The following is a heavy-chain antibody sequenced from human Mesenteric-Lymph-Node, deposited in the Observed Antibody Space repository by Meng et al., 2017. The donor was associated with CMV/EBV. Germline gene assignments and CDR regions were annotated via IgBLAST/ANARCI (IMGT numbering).Heavy chain of an antibody. CDR1: VGSFSDYY. CDR3: ARGRLLRFGPNNWFDP. Sequence: SETLSLTCAVYVGSFSDYYWSWIRQPPGKGLEWIGEINHSGTANYNPSLKSRVTISVDTSKNQLSLKLTSMTAADMAVYYCARGRLLRFGPNNWFDPWGLGILVTVSS. V-gene: IGHV4-34*01. J-gene: IGHJ5*02. CDR2: INHSGTA. D-gene: IGHD3-10*01.